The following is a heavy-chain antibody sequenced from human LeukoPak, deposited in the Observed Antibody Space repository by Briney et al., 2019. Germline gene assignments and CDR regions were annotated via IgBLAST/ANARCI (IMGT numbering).Heavy chain of an antibody. J-gene: IGHJ4*02. CDR1: GGSISSSSYY. V-gene: IGHV4-39*07. D-gene: IGHD6-13*01. CDR2: IYYSGST. Sequence: SETLSLTCTVSGGSISSSSYYWGWIRQPPGKGLEWIGSIYYSGSTYYNPSLKSRVTISVDTSKNQFSLKLNSVTAADTAVYYCARAREPLVFTYYFDYWGQGTLVTV. CDR3: ARAREPLVFTYYFDY.